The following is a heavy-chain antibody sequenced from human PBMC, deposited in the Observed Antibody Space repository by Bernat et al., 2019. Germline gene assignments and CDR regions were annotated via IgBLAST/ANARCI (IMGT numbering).Heavy chain of an antibody. Sequence: EVQLLESGGGLVQPGGSLRLSCAASGFTFSSYAMSWVRQAPGKGLEWVSAISGSGGSTYYADSVKGRFTIYRDNTKNTLYLQMNSLRAEDTAVYYCAKDVTAMVNLYFDYWGQGTLVTVSS. CDR1: GFTFSSYA. CDR3: AKDVTAMVNLYFDY. CDR2: ISGSGGST. V-gene: IGHV3-23*01. J-gene: IGHJ4*02. D-gene: IGHD5-18*01.